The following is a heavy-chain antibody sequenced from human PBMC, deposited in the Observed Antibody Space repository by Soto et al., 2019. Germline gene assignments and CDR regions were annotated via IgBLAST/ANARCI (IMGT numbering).Heavy chain of an antibody. J-gene: IGHJ4*02. CDR2: SRDKGNSYST. CDR3: TRCRTGTTSSDY. D-gene: IGHD1-7*01. CDR1: GFTFSDYY. Sequence: EVQLVESGGGLVQPGGALRLSCAGTGFTFSDYYIDWVRQAPGKGLEWVGRSRDKGNSYSTDYAASVKGRFTISRAASKNSLFLQMNSLKTEETALYYCTRCRTGTTSSDYWGQGTLVTVSS. V-gene: IGHV3-72*01.